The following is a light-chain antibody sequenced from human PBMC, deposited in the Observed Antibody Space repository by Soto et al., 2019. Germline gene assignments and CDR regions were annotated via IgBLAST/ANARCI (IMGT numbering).Light chain of an antibody. CDR1: SSNIGRNI. Sequence: QSVLTQPPSASGTPGQRVTISCSGSSSNIGRNIVNWYQHLPGTAPKLLIYSNNQRPSGVPDRFSGSKSGTSASLAISGLKSEDEADYCCAAWDDSLNGYVFGAGTKLTVL. CDR2: SNN. V-gene: IGLV1-44*01. CDR3: AAWDDSLNGYV. J-gene: IGLJ1*01.